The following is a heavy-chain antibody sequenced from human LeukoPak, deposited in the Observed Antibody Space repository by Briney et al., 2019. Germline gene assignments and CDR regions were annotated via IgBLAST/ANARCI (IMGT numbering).Heavy chain of an antibody. Sequence: PGGSLRLSCAASGFTFSSYAMGWVRQAPGKGLEWVSAISGSGGSTYYADSVKGRFTISRDNSKNTLYLQMNSLRAEDTAVYYCAKSLGIFCCWYFDLWGRGTLVTVSS. CDR1: GFTFSSYA. V-gene: IGHV3-23*01. D-gene: IGHD7-27*01. CDR2: ISGSGGST. J-gene: IGHJ2*01. CDR3: AKSLGIFCCWYFDL.